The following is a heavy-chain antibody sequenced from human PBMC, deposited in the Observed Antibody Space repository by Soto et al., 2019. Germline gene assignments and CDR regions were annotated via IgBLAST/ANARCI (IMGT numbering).Heavy chain of an antibody. CDR3: AREGGVDTASYYYYGMDV. D-gene: IGHD5-18*01. V-gene: IGHV1-2*04. J-gene: IGHJ6*02. CDR2: INPNSGGT. CDR1: GYTFTGYC. Sequence: ASVKVSCKASGYTFTGYCMHWVRQAPGQGLEWMGWINPNSGGTNYAQKFQGWVTMTRDTSISTAYMELSRLRSDDTAVYYCAREGGVDTASYYYYGMDVWGQGTTVTVSS.